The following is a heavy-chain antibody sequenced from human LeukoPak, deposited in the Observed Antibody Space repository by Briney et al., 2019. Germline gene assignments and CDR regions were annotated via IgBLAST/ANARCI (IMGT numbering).Heavy chain of an antibody. V-gene: IGHV3-48*04. CDR3: ARLPVPLRYYGMDV. CDR1: GFTFSSYS. Sequence: GGSLRLSCAASGFTFSSYSMNWVRQAPGKGLEWVSYISSGSSTICYADSAKGRFTISRDSAKNSLYLQMNSLRAEDTAVYYCARLPVPLRYYGMDVWGQGTTVTVSS. CDR2: ISSGSSTI. D-gene: IGHD3-10*02. J-gene: IGHJ6*02.